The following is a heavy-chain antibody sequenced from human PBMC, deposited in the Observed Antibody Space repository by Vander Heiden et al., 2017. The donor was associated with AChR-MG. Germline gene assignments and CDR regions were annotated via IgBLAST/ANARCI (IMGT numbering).Heavy chain of an antibody. CDR2: IGYDGSYT. CDR3: ARDYCSGGSCYDTFDH. CDR1: GFTSNTYG. J-gene: IGHJ4*02. Sequence: QVQLVESGGGVVQPGRSLRPSCEASGFTSNTYGMHWVRQAPGKGLEWLAVIGYDGSYTFYADAVKGRFTISRDNSANTLYLQMNSLKVEDTAVYYCARDYCSGGSCYDTFDHWGQGTLVTVSS. V-gene: IGHV3-33*01. D-gene: IGHD2-15*01.